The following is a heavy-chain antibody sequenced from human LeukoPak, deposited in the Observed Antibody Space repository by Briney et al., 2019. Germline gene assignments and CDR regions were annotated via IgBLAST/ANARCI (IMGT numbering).Heavy chain of an antibody. CDR2: LYSSVNT. CDR3: AKAPFSSDSSATPPAFDL. CDR1: GFTLRLHY. J-gene: IGHJ3*01. Sequence: GGSLRLSCAPSGFTLRLHYMSGVPQAPGKGVVGVSLLYSSVNTYYAHSVKGRFTISRNNSKNILYLQKNSLRAEDTAVYYCAKAPFSSDSSATPPAFDLWGQGTLVSVSS. V-gene: IGHV3-53*01. D-gene: IGHD3-22*01.